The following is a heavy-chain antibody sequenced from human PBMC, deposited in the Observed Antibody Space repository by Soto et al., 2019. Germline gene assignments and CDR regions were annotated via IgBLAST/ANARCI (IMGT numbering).Heavy chain of an antibody. Sequence: ASVKVSCKGAGYTFSNYYMHWVRQAPGQGLEWMGIINPSGDSTSYAQEFQGRVTMTRDTSISTAYMELSRLRSDDTAVYYCARDQKQWLVRKPDYWGQGTLVTVSS. J-gene: IGHJ4*02. CDR2: INPSGDST. CDR3: ARDQKQWLVRKPDY. CDR1: GYTFSNYY. V-gene: IGHV1-46*01. D-gene: IGHD6-19*01.